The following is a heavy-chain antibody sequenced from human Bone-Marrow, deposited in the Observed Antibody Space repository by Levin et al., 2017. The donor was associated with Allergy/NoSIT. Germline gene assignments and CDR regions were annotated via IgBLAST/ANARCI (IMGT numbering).Heavy chain of an antibody. D-gene: IGHD3-3*01. CDR1: GFTISNNY. Sequence: GGSLRLSCAASGFTISNNYMTWVRQAPGKGLEWVSVMYSADITSYGAETTFYADSVKGRFTISRDNSKNTLYLQLTSLSADDTAISSCADESYDFWSGYYYDYWGQGTLVTVSS. V-gene: IGHV3-53*01. J-gene: IGHJ4*02. CDR2: MYSADITSYGAETT. CDR3: ADESYDFWSGYYYDY.